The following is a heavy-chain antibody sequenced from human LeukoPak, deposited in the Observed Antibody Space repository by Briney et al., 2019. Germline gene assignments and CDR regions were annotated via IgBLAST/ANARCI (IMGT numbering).Heavy chain of an antibody. CDR2: ISGSGGST. CDR1: GFTFSSYA. Sequence: GGSLRLSCAASGFTFSSYAMSWVRQAPGKGLDWVSAISGSGGSTYYADSVKGRFTISRDNSKNTLYLQMNSLRAEDTAVYYCATRPSSGYYSGGFYWGQGTLVTVSS. D-gene: IGHD3-22*01. J-gene: IGHJ4*02. CDR3: ATRPSSGYYSGGFY. V-gene: IGHV3-23*01.